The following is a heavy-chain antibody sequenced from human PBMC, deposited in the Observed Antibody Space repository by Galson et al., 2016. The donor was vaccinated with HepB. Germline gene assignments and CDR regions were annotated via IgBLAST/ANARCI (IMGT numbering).Heavy chain of an antibody. CDR2: IAFDGTNK. D-gene: IGHD1-26*01. CDR3: TRRESLSLDY. CDR1: GFIFSSYA. Sequence: SLRLSCAASGFIFSSYAMNWVRQAPGKGLEWVAVIAFDGTNKNYADSVKGRFTISRDNAKNSLYLQMNSLRVEDTAVYYCTRRESLSLDYWGQGTLVTVSS. J-gene: IGHJ4*02. V-gene: IGHV3-30-3*01.